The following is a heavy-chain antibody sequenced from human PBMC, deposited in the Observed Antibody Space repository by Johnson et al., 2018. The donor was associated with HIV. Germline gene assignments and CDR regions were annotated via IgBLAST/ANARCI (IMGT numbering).Heavy chain of an antibody. CDR1: GFTFSSYD. Sequence: VQLVESGGGLVQPGGSLRLSCAASGFTFSSYDMHWVRHATGKGLEWVSAIGTAGDTYYPGSVKGRFTISRDRSKNTVSLQMNSLRVEDTAVYYCARDDRPDGFDIWGQGTMVTVSS. V-gene: IGHV3-13*01. J-gene: IGHJ3*02. CDR3: ARDDRPDGFDI. D-gene: IGHD1-14*01. CDR2: IGTAGDT.